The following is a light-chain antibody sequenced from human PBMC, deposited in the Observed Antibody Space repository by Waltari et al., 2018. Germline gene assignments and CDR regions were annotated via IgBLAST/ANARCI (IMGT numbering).Light chain of an antibody. Sequence: DIQMTQSPSSLSASVGDRVTITCRASQTISRYLNWYQQKPGKAPNLLIYAASSLQSGVPSRFSGSGSGRDFTLIITSLQPEDFATYYCLQHNNYPLTFGPGTKVDIK. CDR3: LQHNNYPLT. CDR1: QTISRY. CDR2: AAS. J-gene: IGKJ3*01. V-gene: IGKV1-39*01.